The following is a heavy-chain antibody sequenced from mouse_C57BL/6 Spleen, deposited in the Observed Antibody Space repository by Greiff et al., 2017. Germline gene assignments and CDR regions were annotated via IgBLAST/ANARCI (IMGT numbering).Heavy chain of an antibody. V-gene: IGHV14-4*01. J-gene: IGHJ4*01. Sequence: VQLQQSGAELVRPGASVKLSCTASGFNIKDDYMHWVKQRPEQGLEWIGWIDPENGDTEYASKFQGKATITADTSSNTAYLQRSSLTSEYTAVYYCTTNYGSSSAMDYWGQGTSVTVSS. CDR1: GFNIKDDY. CDR2: IDPENGDT. D-gene: IGHD1-1*01. CDR3: TTNYGSSSAMDY.